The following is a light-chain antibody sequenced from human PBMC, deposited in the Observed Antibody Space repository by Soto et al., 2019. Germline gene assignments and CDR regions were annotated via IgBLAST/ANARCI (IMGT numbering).Light chain of an antibody. J-gene: IGLJ1*01. CDR3: NSYTTSSTLV. CDR2: DVS. V-gene: IGLV2-14*03. CDR1: SSDFGTYKY. Sequence: QSALTQPASVSGSPGQSITISCTGTSSDFGTYKYVSWYQQHPGKAPKLMIYDVSNRPSGVSNRFSGSKSGNTASLTISGLQAEDEADYYCNSYTTSSTLVFGTGTKLTVL.